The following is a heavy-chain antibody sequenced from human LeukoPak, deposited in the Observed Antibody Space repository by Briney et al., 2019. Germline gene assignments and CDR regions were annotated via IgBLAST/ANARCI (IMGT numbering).Heavy chain of an antibody. D-gene: IGHD3-22*01. CDR1: GFTFSTKW. CDR2: INQDGSDQ. Sequence: GGSLRFSCAASGFTFSTKWMSWVRQAPGKGLEWVATINQDGSDQYYVDSVKGRFTISRDNAKNSLDLQMNSLRAEDTAVYYCARDYSSGRDFWGQGTLVTVSS. J-gene: IGHJ4*02. CDR3: ARDYSSGRDF. V-gene: IGHV3-7*04.